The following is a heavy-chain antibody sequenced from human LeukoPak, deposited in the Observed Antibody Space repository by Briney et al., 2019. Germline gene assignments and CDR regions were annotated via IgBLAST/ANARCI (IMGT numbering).Heavy chain of an antibody. CDR2: ISSSSSYI. V-gene: IGHV3-21*01. J-gene: IGHJ4*02. CDR1: GFTFSSYN. D-gene: IGHD5-12*01. CDR3: SGYGTLDY. Sequence: GGSLRLSGAASGFTFSSYNMNWVRQAPGKGLEWVSSISSSSSYIYYADSVKGRFTISRDNAKNSLYLQMNSLRAEDTAVYYCSGYGTLDYWGQGTLVTVSS.